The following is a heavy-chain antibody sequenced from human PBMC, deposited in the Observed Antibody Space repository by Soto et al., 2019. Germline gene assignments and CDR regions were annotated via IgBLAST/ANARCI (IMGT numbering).Heavy chain of an antibody. V-gene: IGHV3-21*05. Sequence: GGSLRLSCEASGFSFSPYGMNWVRQAPGRGLEWISYISSTTHYIYYADSMRGRFTISRDNAKNAVYLEMNSLRAEDTAVYYCARESEDLTSNFDYWGQGTLVTVSS. CDR3: ARESEDLTSNFDY. J-gene: IGHJ4*02. CDR1: GFSFSPYG. CDR2: ISSTTHYI.